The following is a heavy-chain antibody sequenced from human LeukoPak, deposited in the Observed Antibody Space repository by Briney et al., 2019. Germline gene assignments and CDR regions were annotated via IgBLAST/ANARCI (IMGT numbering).Heavy chain of an antibody. D-gene: IGHD3-10*01. V-gene: IGHV4-59*11. CDR2: MFYSGST. CDR3: ARDRAPVTMIRGAPGGFDP. J-gene: IGHJ5*02. Sequence: SETLSLTCTVSGGSIRSHFWSWIRQPPGKGLEWIGYMFYSGSTNYNPSLKSRVTISVDASKNQFSLKLTSVSAADTAVYYCARDRAPVTMIRGAPGGFDPWGQGTLVTVSS. CDR1: GGSIRSHF.